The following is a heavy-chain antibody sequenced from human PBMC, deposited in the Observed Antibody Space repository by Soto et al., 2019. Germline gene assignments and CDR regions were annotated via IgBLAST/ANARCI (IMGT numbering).Heavy chain of an antibody. CDR2: ISSSSSYI. V-gene: IGHV3-21*01. D-gene: IGHD6-19*01. J-gene: IGHJ6*02. CDR1: GFTFSSYS. CDR3: ARGHIAVADPPSCGMDV. Sequence: GSLRLSCAASGFTFSSYSMNWVRQAPGKGLEWVSSISSSSSYIYYADSVKGRFTISRDNAKNSLYLQMNSLRAEDTAVYYCARGHIAVADPPSCGMDVWGQGTTVTVSS.